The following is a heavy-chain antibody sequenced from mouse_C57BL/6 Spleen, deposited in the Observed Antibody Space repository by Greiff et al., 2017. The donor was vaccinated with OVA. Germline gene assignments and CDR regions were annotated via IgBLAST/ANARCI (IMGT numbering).Heavy chain of an antibody. CDR3: ASHYYGSSYGYFDV. CDR2: IWTGGGT. V-gene: IGHV2-9-1*01. J-gene: IGHJ1*03. CDR1: GFSLTSYA. D-gene: IGHD1-1*01. Sequence: QVQLKESGPGLVAPSQSLSITCTVSGFSLTSYAISWVRQPPGKGLEWLGVIWTGGGTNYNSALKSRLSISKDNSKSQVFLKMNSRQTDDTARYYGASHYYGSSYGYFDVWGTGTTVTVSS.